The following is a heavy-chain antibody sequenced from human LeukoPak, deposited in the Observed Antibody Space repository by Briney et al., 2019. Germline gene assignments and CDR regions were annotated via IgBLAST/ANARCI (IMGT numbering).Heavy chain of an antibody. V-gene: IGHV3-21*01. D-gene: IGHD3-3*01. Sequence: GGSLRLSCAASGFTFSSYSMNWVRQAPGKGLEWVSSISSSSSCIYYADSVKGRFTISRDNAKNSLYLQMNSLRAEDTAVYYCARDTVLRFLEWLSPVGEDLGVDYWGQGTLVTVSS. CDR2: ISSSSSCI. J-gene: IGHJ4*02. CDR1: GFTFSSYS. CDR3: ARDTVLRFLEWLSPVGEDLGVDY.